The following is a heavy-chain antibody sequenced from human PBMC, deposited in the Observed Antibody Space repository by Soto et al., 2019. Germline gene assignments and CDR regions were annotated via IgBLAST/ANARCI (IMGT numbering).Heavy chain of an antibody. D-gene: IGHD3-3*01. CDR3: ARGQRFSDWFDP. J-gene: IGHJ5*02. V-gene: IGHV4-4*07. CDR1: GGTISGYY. Sequence: KPSETLSLTCSVSGGTISGYYWTWIRQPAGKGLEWIGRIYSSGNTKYNPSLQSRVTMSLDTSNNQFSLRLTSVTAADTAVYYCARGQRFSDWFDPWGQGTLVT. CDR2: IYSSGNT.